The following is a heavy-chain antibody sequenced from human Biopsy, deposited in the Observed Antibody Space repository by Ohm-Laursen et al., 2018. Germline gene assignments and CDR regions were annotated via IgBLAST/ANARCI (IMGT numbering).Heavy chain of an antibody. J-gene: IGHJ5*02. D-gene: IGHD3-3*01. CDR1: GESMGTYY. V-gene: IGHV4-59*07. CDR3: ARTPRDSFWSGSYKRGLWFDP. Sequence: SDILSLTCSVSGESMGTYYWSWIRQPPGKVMEWIASIYYSGTTHKNPSLKSRVTISVDTSQGLLSLDLSSVTAADTAVYYCARTPRDSFWSGSYKRGLWFDPWGQGTLVIVSS. CDR2: IYYSGTT.